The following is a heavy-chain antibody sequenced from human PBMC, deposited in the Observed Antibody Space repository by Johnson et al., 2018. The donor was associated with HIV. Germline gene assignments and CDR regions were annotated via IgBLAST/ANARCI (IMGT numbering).Heavy chain of an antibody. CDR1: GFAVSSNY. CDR3: ARGMYGDAFDI. CDR2: IYSGSNT. J-gene: IGHJ3*02. D-gene: IGHD2-8*01. Sequence: VQLVESGGGLIQPGGSLRLSCAASGFAVSSNYMSWVRQATGKGLEWVSVIYSGSNTYYADSVKGRFTISRDNSKNTLYLQMNSLRAEDTAVYYCARGMYGDAFDIWGQGTMVTVSS. V-gene: IGHV3-53*01.